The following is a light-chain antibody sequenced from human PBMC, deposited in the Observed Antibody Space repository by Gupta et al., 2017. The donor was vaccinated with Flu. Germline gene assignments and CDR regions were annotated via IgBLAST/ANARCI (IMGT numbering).Light chain of an antibody. CDR2: GNS. CDR3: ESYDSSLSGHVV. V-gene: IGLV1-40*01. CDR1: SSTIGAGYD. J-gene: IGLJ2*01. Sequence: QSVLTQPPSLSAAPCHSFTISCTGRSSTIGAGYDVHWYQQLPGTAPKLLIYGNSNRPSGVPDRFSGSKSGTSASLAITGLPAEEEADYYCESYDSSLSGHVVFGGGTKLTVL.